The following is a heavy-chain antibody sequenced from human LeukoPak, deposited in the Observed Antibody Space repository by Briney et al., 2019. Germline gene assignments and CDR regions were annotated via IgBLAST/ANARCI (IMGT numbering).Heavy chain of an antibody. Sequence: SETLSLTCTVSGGSISSGSYYWSWIRQPAGKGLEWIGRIYTSGSTNCNPYLKSRVTMSVDTSKNQFSLKLSSVTAADTAVYYCARDEYYYGSGSYPADYWGQGTLVTVSS. V-gene: IGHV4-61*02. CDR1: GGSISSGSYY. D-gene: IGHD3-10*01. CDR2: IYTSGST. CDR3: ARDEYYYGSGSYPADY. J-gene: IGHJ4*02.